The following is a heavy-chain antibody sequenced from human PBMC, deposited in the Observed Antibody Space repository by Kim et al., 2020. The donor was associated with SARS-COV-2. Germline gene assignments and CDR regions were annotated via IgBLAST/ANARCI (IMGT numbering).Heavy chain of an antibody. V-gene: IGHV5-51*01. CDR3: ARGGSFRFLEWLLFDY. CDR2: IYPGDSDT. D-gene: IGHD3-3*01. J-gene: IGHJ4*02. CDR1: GYSFTSYW. Sequence: GESLKISCKGSGYSFTSYWIGWVRQMPGKGLEWMGIIYPGDSDTRYSPSFQGQVTISAEKSISTAYLQWSSLKASDTAMYYCARGGSFRFLEWLLFDYWGQGTLVTVSS.